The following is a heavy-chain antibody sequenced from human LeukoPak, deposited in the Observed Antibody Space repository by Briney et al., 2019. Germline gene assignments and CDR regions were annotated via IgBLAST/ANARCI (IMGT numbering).Heavy chain of an antibody. CDR1: GLTVSDNH. CDR3: TSLSSSSVY. Sequence: PGGSLRLSCAAFGLTVSDNHMSWVRQASGKGLEWVGRIRSKANSYATAYAASVEGRFTISRDDSKNTAYLQMNSLKTEDTAVYYCTSLSSSSVYWGQGTLVTVSS. J-gene: IGHJ4*02. D-gene: IGHD6-6*01. V-gene: IGHV3-73*01. CDR2: IRSKANSYAT.